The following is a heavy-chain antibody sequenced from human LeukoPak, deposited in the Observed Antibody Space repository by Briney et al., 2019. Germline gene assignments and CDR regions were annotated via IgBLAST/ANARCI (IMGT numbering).Heavy chain of an antibody. J-gene: IGHJ4*02. CDR3: ARDLGSSPLLLPQIGNFDY. D-gene: IGHD2/OR15-2a*01. CDR1: GYTFTSYG. V-gene: IGHV1-18*01. Sequence: RGASVKVSCKASGYTFTSYGISWVRQAPGQGLEWMGWISAYNGNTNYAQNLQGRVTMTTDTSTSTAYMELRSLRSDDTAVYYCARDLGSSPLLLPQIGNFDYWGQGTLVTVSS. CDR2: ISAYNGNT.